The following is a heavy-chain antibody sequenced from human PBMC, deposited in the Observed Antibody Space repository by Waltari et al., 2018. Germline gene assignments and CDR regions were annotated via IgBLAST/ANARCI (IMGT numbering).Heavy chain of an antibody. CDR1: GGSVTGAT. Sequence: QVELQESGPGLVKPSETLSLPCTVSGGSVTGATWSWVRQPAGKGLEWIGRIFASGGTDYNPSFKSRVTMSVDTSKNEFSLRLTSVTAADTAVYYCARGNYGLFSGHYSDLWGRGTRVTVSS. CDR3: ARGNYGLFSGHYSDL. CDR2: IFASGGT. D-gene: IGHD3-3*01. V-gene: IGHV4-4*07. J-gene: IGHJ5*02.